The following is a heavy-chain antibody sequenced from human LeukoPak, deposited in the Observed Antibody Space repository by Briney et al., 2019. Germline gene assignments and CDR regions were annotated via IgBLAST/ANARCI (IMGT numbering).Heavy chain of an antibody. V-gene: IGHV1-18*04. CDR3: ARSYCSSSICYARATGWFDP. Sequence: ASVKVSCKASGYTFTSYYMHWVRQAPGQGLEWMGWVTAYNGNTNCAQKFQGRVTMTTDTSTSTAYMELTSLRSDDTAVYYCARSYCSSSICYARATGWFDPWGQGTLVTVSS. J-gene: IGHJ5*02. CDR2: VTAYNGNT. CDR1: GYTFTSYY. D-gene: IGHD2-2*01.